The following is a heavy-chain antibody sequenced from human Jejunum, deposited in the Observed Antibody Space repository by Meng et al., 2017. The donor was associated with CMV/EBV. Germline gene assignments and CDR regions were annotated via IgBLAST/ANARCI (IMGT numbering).Heavy chain of an antibody. D-gene: IGHD2-8*01. CDR1: FSSYP. CDR2: IYSGGIDT. Sequence: FSSYPMSWVRQAPGKGLEWVSMIYSGGIDTYYADSVKGRFTTSRDNSKNMLYLQMNSLRAEDTAVYYCAKYAKGVRSGNIYAMDVWGQGTKVTVSS. CDR3: AKYAKGVRSGNIYAMDV. V-gene: IGHV3-23*03. J-gene: IGHJ6*01.